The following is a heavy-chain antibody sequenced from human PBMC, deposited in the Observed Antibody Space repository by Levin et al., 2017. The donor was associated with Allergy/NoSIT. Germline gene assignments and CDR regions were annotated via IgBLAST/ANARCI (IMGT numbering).Heavy chain of an antibody. V-gene: IGHV3-11*01. CDR2: IGWSGYPT. J-gene: IGHJ4*02. CDR1: GFCVSDYW. CDR3: VRGAKGWEHGVSADY. Sequence: GGSLRLSCAASGFCVSDYWMSWIRQVPGKGLEWISYIGWSGYPTDYGDSVRGRLTISKDNAKNSLFLEMKSLTVEDSSAYYCVRGAKGWEHGVSADYWGQGTLVTVSS. D-gene: IGHD1-26*01.